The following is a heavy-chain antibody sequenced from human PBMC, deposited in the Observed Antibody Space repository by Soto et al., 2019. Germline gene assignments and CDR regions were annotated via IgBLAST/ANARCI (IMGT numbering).Heavy chain of an antibody. CDR1: GYSFSTHW. Sequence: GESLKISCQGSGYSFSTHWIAWVRQLPGKGLEAMGLIYPGDSETRYSPSVEGQVTISADKSKTTAYLQWSSLKASDTAFYYCARRVGSWPYYLDSWGQGTLVTVSS. CDR3: ARRVGSWPYYLDS. V-gene: IGHV5-51*01. D-gene: IGHD6-13*01. J-gene: IGHJ4*02. CDR2: IYPGDSET.